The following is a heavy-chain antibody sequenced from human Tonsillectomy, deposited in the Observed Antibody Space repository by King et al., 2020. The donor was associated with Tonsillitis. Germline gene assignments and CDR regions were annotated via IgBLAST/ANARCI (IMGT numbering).Heavy chain of an antibody. Sequence: VQLVESGGGLVQPGGSLRLSCAASGFTFSYYSMNWVRQAPGKGLEWVSYISSSNITIYYADSVKGRFTISRDNAKNSLYLQMNSLRAEDTAVYYCARYVGGWDYWGQGTLVTVSS. V-gene: IGHV3-48*04. D-gene: IGHD6-19*01. CDR3: ARYVGGWDY. CDR1: GFTFSYYS. J-gene: IGHJ4*02. CDR2: ISSSNITI.